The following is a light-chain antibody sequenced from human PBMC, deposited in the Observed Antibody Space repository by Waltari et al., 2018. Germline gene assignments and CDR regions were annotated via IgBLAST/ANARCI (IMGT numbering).Light chain of an antibody. J-gene: IGLJ2*01. CDR3: CSYAGFSTVV. V-gene: IGLV2-23*02. Sequence: QSALTQPASVSGSPGQSITIPCTGTSSDIGSYNLVSWYQQHPGKAPKLMIYDITKRPSGISSRFSGSKSGITASLTISGLQAEDEADYYCCSYAGFSTVVFGGGTKLTVL. CDR1: SSDIGSYNL. CDR2: DIT.